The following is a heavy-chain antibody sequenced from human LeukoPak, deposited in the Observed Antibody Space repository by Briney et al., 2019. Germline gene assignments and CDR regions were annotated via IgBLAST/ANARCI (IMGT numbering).Heavy chain of an antibody. CDR2: IYSGGTT. Sequence: GGSLRLSCAASGFTVSNYYMSWVRQAPGKGLEWVSIIYSGGTTYYADSVKGRFTVSRDHSKNTLYFQMNSLGAEDTATYYCARDGGSFRRPFDYWGQGTLVTVSS. CDR3: ARDGGSFRRPFDY. V-gene: IGHV3-53*01. D-gene: IGHD1-26*01. J-gene: IGHJ4*02. CDR1: GFTVSNYY.